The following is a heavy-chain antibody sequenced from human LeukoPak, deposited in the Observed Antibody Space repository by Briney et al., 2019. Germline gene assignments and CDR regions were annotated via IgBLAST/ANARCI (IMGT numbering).Heavy chain of an antibody. J-gene: IGHJ4*02. D-gene: IGHD1-26*01. CDR2: INHSGSA. Sequence: ASETLSLTCAVYGGSFSGYYWSWIRQPPGKGLEWIGEINHSGSANYNPSLKSRVTISVDTSKNQFSLKLSSVTAADTAVYYCARGLEWELLTALDYWGQGTLVTVSS. CDR1: GGSFSGYY. V-gene: IGHV4-34*01. CDR3: ARGLEWELLTALDY.